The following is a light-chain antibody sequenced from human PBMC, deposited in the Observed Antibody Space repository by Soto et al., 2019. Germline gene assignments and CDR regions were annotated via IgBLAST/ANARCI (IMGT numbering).Light chain of an antibody. J-gene: IGKJ4*01. CDR2: DAS. CDR1: QSVCSY. CDR3: KQRSDWPST. Sequence: IVLTQPPATLSLSPGDRATLSCRASQSVCSYLGWYQQRPGQAPRLLIYDASNRAPGIPARFSGSRSGTDFTITLSRLEPDGFAVYYYKQRSDWPSTFGGGTKVEIK. V-gene: IGKV3-11*01.